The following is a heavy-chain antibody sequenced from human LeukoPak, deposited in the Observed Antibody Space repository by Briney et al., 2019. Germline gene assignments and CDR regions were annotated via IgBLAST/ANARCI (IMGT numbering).Heavy chain of an antibody. CDR2: IKSKTDGGTT. J-gene: IGHJ4*02. CDR3: TTENDFWSGGDY. D-gene: IGHD3-3*01. CDR1: GFTFSNAW. Sequence: GGSLRLSCSASGFTFSNAWMSWVRQAPGKGLEWVGRIKSKTDGGTTDYAAPVKGRFTISRDDSKNTLYLQMNSLKTEDTAVYYCTTENDFWSGGDYWGQGTLVTVSA. V-gene: IGHV3-15*01.